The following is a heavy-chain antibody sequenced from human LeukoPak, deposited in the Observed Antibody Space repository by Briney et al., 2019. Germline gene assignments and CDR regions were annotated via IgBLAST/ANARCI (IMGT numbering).Heavy chain of an antibody. D-gene: IGHD6-19*01. CDR2: INPNSGGT. V-gene: IGHV1-2*02. J-gene: IGHJ5*02. CDR1: GYTFTDYY. Sequence: GASVKVSCKAPGYTFTDYYMHWVRQAPGQGLEWMGWINPNSGGTNYAQNFQGRVTMTRDTSISTAFLELSSLRSDDTAVYYCARGSTRDSSGWYGPGKWFDPWGQGTLVTVSS. CDR3: ARGSTRDSSGWYGPGKWFDP.